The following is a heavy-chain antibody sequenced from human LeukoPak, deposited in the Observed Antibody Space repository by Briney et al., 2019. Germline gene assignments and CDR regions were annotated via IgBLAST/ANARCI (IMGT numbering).Heavy chain of an antibody. J-gene: IGHJ4*02. CDR1: GDSISPYY. Sequence: PSETLSLTCTVSGDSISPYYWGWIRQPPGKGLEWIGYIYNSGDTTYNPSLKSRVTMSVDTSKNQFSLKLSSVTAADTAVYYCARDKQPGDYWGQGALVTVSS. V-gene: IGHV4-59*01. D-gene: IGHD1-1*01. CDR2: IYNSGDT. CDR3: ARDKQPGDY.